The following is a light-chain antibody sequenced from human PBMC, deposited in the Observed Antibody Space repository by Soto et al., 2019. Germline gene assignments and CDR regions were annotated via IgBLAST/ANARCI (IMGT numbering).Light chain of an antibody. CDR3: QQYNSYPWT. Sequence: DIPMTQSPSTLSASEGDRVTITCRASQSIRSWLAWYQQKPGKAPNLLIYKASSLESGVPSRFSGSGSETEFTLTISSLHPDDFATYYCQQYNSYPWTFGQGTKVVI. CDR1: QSIRSW. J-gene: IGKJ1*01. V-gene: IGKV1-5*03. CDR2: KAS.